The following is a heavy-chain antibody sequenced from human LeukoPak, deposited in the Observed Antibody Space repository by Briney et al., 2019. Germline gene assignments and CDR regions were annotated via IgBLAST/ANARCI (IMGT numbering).Heavy chain of an antibody. Sequence: SSETLSLTCTVSGGSISSNNYYWGWIRQPPGKGLEWIGSIYYSGSTYYNPSLKSRVTISVDTSKNQFSLRLTSVTAADTAVYFCARQLPGDPIDYWGQGTLVTVSS. V-gene: IGHV4-39*01. J-gene: IGHJ4*02. D-gene: IGHD7-27*01. CDR3: ARQLPGDPIDY. CDR2: IYYSGST. CDR1: GGSISSNNYY.